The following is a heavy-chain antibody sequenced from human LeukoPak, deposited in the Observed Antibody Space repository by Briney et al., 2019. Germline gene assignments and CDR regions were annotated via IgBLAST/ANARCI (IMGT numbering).Heavy chain of an antibody. Sequence: GGSLRLSCSASGFTFSDYWMSWVRLAPGKGLEWVANIKEDGSKKHHVDSVKGRFTIYRDNSKNSLYLQMNSLRVEDTAVYYCARKFPVDYWGQGTLVTVSS. J-gene: IGHJ4*02. CDR2: IKEDGSKK. CDR1: GFTFSDYW. V-gene: IGHV3-7*01. CDR3: ARKFPVDY.